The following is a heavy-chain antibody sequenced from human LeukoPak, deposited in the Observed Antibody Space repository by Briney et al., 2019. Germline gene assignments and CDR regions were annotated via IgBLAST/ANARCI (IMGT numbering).Heavy chain of an antibody. J-gene: IGHJ4*02. V-gene: IGHV5-51*01. CDR1: GYSFTSYW. D-gene: IGHD6-13*01. Sequence: GESLKISCKGSGYSFTSYWIGWVRQMPGKGLEWMGIIYPGDSDTRYSPSFQGQVTISADKSISTAYLQWSSLKASDTAMYYCARPKYSSSWYGVFDYWGQGTLVTVSS. CDR2: IYPGDSDT. CDR3: ARPKYSSSWYGVFDY.